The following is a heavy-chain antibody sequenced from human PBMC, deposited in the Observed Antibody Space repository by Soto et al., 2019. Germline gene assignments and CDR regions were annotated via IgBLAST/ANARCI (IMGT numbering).Heavy chain of an antibody. J-gene: IGHJ6*02. CDR3: ARDSSSSGYYYGMDV. Sequence: QVHLVQSGAEVKKPGASVKVCCKASNETLTTYGISWVRQAPGQGLEWMGWVSGYSGHSSSAQEFQDRVIMTTDTSTNTAYMELRSLTSDDSAVYFCARDSSSSGYYYGMDVWGQGTTVTVSS. V-gene: IGHV1-18*01. CDR2: VSGYSGHS. CDR1: NETLTTYG. D-gene: IGHD6-6*01.